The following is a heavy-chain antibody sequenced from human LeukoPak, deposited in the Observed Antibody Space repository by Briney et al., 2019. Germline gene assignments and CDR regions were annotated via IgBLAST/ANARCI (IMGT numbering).Heavy chain of an antibody. J-gene: IGHJ4*02. Sequence: GGSLRLSCAASGFTFSGYWMNWARQAPGKGLEWVSYISSSGTTIYYADSVKGRFTISRDNAKSSLYLQMNSLRDEDTAVYYCACARSGGAYLDYWGQGTLVTVSS. CDR1: GFTFSGYW. V-gene: IGHV3-48*02. D-gene: IGHD5-12*01. CDR2: ISSSGTTI. CDR3: ACARSGGAYLDY.